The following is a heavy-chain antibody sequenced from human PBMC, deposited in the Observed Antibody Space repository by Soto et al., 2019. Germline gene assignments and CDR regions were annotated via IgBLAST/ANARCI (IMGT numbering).Heavy chain of an antibody. CDR3: ARIKYYHDRGGYGMDV. Sequence: GESLKISCQGSGYSFTTHWITWVRQTPGKGLEWMGRIDPSNSYINYSPSFQGHVTISVDRSISTAYLQWSSLKASDTATYYGARIKYYHDRGGYGMDVWGQGTTVTVSS. CDR1: GYSFTTHW. J-gene: IGHJ6*02. V-gene: IGHV5-10-1*01. D-gene: IGHD3-22*01. CDR2: IDPSNSYI.